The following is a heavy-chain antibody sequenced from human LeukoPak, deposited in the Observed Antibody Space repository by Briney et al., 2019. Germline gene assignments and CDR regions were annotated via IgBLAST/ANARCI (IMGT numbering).Heavy chain of an antibody. CDR2: IYYSGST. CDR3: ARLQRGYCSGGSCGTIDY. V-gene: IGHV4-39*01. Sequence: SETLSLTCTVSGGSISSRSYYWGWIRQPPGKGLEWIGSIYYSGSTYYNPSLKSRVTISVDTSKNQFSLKLSSVTAADTAVYYCARLQRGYCSGGSCGTIDYWGQGTLVTVSS. J-gene: IGHJ4*02. D-gene: IGHD2-15*01. CDR1: GGSISSRSYY.